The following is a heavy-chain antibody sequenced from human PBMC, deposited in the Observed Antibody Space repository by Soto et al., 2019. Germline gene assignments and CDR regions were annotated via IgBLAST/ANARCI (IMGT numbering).Heavy chain of an antibody. Sequence: SETLSLTCTVSGDSITSYYWNWIRQSPGKGLEWIGYIYYSGSTNYNPSLKSRVTISIDTSKNQFSLRLSSVTAADTAVYYCARVSDDFWSGYSAIVHWGQGTLVTVSS. J-gene: IGHJ4*02. CDR3: ARVSDDFWSGYSAIVH. CDR2: IYYSGST. CDR1: GDSITSYY. V-gene: IGHV4-59*01. D-gene: IGHD3-3*01.